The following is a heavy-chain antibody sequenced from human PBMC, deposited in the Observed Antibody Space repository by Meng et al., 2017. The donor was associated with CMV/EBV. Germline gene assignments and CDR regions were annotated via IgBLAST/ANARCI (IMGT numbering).Heavy chain of an antibody. CDR3: ARVVEMATNAYSDY. CDR2: IYYSGST. Sequence: SGGSISSGGYYWSWIRQHPGKGLEWIGYIYYSGSTYYNPSLKSRVTISVDTSKNQFSLKLSSVTAADTAVYYCARVVEMATNAYSDYWGQGTLVTVSS. J-gene: IGHJ4*02. V-gene: IGHV4-31*02. CDR1: GGSISSGGYY. D-gene: IGHD5-24*01.